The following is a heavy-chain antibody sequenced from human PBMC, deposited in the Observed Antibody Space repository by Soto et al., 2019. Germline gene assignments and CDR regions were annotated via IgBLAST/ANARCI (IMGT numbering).Heavy chain of an antibody. V-gene: IGHV3-21*05. CDR1: GLTLSTSS. D-gene: IGHD3-3*01. J-gene: IGHJ6*03. CDR2: IRRHRSVT. CDR3: ARNSYDFWSGLDYYYYYMDV. Sequence: GGSLRLSCAAFGLTLSTSSMNWVRQAPGRGLEWISCIRRHRSVTTYADSVKGRFTISRDNAKNTLYLQMNSLRAEDTAVYYCARNSYDFWSGLDYYYYYMDVWGKGTTVTVSS.